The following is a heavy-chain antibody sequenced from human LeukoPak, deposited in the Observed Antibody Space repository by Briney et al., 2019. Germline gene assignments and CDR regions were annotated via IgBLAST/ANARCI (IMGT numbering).Heavy chain of an antibody. CDR2: ISGYNGNT. J-gene: IGHJ4*02. D-gene: IGHD4-11*01. V-gene: IGHV1-18*01. Sequence: GASVKVSCKASAYTFTSYGISWVRQAPGQGLEWMGWISGYNGNTNYAQKLQGRVTMTRDTSTSTVYMELSSLRSEDTTVYYCARGPLTTTGYFDYWGQGTLVTVSS. CDR1: AYTFTSYG. CDR3: ARGPLTTTGYFDY.